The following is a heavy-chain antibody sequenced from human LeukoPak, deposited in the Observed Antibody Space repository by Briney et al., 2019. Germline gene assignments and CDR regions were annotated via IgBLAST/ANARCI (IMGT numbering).Heavy chain of an antibody. CDR2: IYHSGST. Sequence: PSETLSLTCTVSGYSISSGYYWGWIRPPPGKGLEWIGSIYHSGSTYYNPSLKSRVTISVDTSKNQFSLKLSSVTAADTAVYYCARRRGWYYYGSGSYSSYWFDPWGQGTLVTVSS. V-gene: IGHV4-38-2*02. D-gene: IGHD3-10*01. CDR1: GYSISSGYY. J-gene: IGHJ5*02. CDR3: ARRRGWYYYGSGSYSSYWFDP.